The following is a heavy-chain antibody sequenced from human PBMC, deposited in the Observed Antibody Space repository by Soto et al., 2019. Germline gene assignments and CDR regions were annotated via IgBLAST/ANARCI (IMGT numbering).Heavy chain of an antibody. J-gene: IGHJ5*02. D-gene: IGHD6-6*01. CDR1: GGSIGSYY. Sequence: SETLSLTCTVSGGSIGSYYWSWIRQPPGKGLEWIGYIYYSGSTNYNPSLKSRVTISVDTSKNQFSLKLSSVTAADTAVYYCARDLSIAARPGWFDPWGQGTLVTVSS. CDR2: IYYSGST. V-gene: IGHV4-59*01. CDR3: ARDLSIAARPGWFDP.